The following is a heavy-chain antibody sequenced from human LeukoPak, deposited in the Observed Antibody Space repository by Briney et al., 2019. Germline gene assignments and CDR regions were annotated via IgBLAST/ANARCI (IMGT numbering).Heavy chain of an antibody. D-gene: IGHD3-10*01. Sequence: SETLSLTCSVSGASISSYYWSWMRQPPGKGLEWIGYIYYSGSTNYNPSLKSRVTISVDTSKNQFSLKLTSVTAADTAVYYCARANGSGTFYQADYWGQGTLVTVSS. CDR3: ARANGSGTFYQADY. CDR2: IYYSGST. CDR1: GASISSYY. J-gene: IGHJ4*02. V-gene: IGHV4-59*01.